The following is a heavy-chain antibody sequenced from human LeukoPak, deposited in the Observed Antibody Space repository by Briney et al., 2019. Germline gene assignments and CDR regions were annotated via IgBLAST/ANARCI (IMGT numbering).Heavy chain of an antibody. CDR2: ISYHGSNK. D-gene: IGHD3-22*01. J-gene: IGHJ4*02. CDR3: ARGMHYYDSSDIGGGYYFDY. CDR1: GFTFGSYA. Sequence: GGSLRLSCAASGFTFGSYAMHWVRQAPGKGLEWVAVISYHGSNKYYADSVKGRFTISRDNSKKTVFLQMNSLRAEDTAVYYCARGMHYYDSSDIGGGYYFDYWGQGTLVTVSS. V-gene: IGHV3-30-3*01.